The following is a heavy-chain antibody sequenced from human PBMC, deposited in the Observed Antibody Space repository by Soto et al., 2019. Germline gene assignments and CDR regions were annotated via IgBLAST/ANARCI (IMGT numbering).Heavy chain of an antibody. CDR2: IYYSGST. CDR1: GGSISSYY. CDR3: AATLLGAAAFDY. Sequence: QVQLQESGPGLVKPSETLSLTCTVSGGSISSYYWSWIRQPPGKGLEWIGYIYYSGSTNYNASLKSRVTISVDTSKNQFSLKLSSVTAADTAVYYCAATLLGAAAFDYWGQGTLVTVSS. V-gene: IGHV4-59*01. D-gene: IGHD6-13*01. J-gene: IGHJ4*02.